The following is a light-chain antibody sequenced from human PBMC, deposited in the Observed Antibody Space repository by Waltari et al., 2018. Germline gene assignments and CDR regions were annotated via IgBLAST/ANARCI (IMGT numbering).Light chain of an antibody. J-gene: IGKJ5*01. CDR3: QQFSNFPVIA. CDR2: DAS. CDR1: QDISSA. V-gene: IGKV1D-13*01. Sequence: AIQLTQSPSSLSAYVGDRVTITCRASQDISSALAWYQQKPGDPPKLLIYDASSLQTGVPSRFSGCRSGTDFTLTISSLQSEDSANYYCQQFSNFPVIAFGQGTRLEIK.